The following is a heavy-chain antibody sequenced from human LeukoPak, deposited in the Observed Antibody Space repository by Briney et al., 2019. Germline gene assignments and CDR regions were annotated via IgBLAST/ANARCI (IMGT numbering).Heavy chain of an antibody. V-gene: IGHV3-33*01. CDR2: IWYDGSNK. D-gene: IGHD3-10*01. Sequence: AGSLRLSCAASQFTFSNHGMHWVRQAPGKGLEWVAVIWYDGSNKYYADSVKGRFTISRDNSQNTLYLQMNSLRAEDTAVYYCARDRGVSYFDYWGQGTQVTVSS. CDR1: QFTFSNHG. J-gene: IGHJ4*02. CDR3: ARDRGVSYFDY.